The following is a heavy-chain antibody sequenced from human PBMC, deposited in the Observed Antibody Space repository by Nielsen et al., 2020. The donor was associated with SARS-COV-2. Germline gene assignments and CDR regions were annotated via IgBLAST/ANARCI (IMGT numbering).Heavy chain of an antibody. J-gene: IGHJ4*02. D-gene: IGHD3-10*01. CDR3: AKDLERGVPLFDS. V-gene: IGHV3-23*01. Sequence: GESLKISCVASGFTFSNYVMSWVRQAPGKGLEWVAGITASGSSTFYADSVKGRFTISRDNSKNTFYLQMNSLRDDDTAVYYCAKDLERGVPLFDSWGQGTLVTVSS. CDR2: ITASGSST. CDR1: GFTFSNYV.